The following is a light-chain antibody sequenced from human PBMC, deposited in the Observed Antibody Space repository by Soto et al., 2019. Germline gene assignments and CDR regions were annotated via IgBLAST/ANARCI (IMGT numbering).Light chain of an antibody. V-gene: IGKV1-5*01. CDR1: QSISNW. CDR2: DAS. J-gene: IGKJ1*01. CDR3: QQYNSYSWT. Sequence: DIQMTQSPSTLSASVGDRVTITCRASQSISNWLAWYQQKPGKAPKLLIYDASSLESGVPSRFSGSASGAEFTLTISSLQPDDFATYYCQQYNSYSWTFGQGTKVDIK.